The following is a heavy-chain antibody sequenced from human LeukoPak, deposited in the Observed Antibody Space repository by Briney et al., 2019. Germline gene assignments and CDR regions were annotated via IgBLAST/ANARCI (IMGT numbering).Heavy chain of an antibody. D-gene: IGHD4-17*01. CDR2: ISSSSSYI. J-gene: IGHJ3*02. CDR3: ATGDYGAFDI. Sequence: GGSLRLSCVASGFIFSSYSMNWVRQAPGKGLEWVSSISSSSSYIYYADSVKGRFTIPRDNAKNSLYLQMNSLRAEDTAVYYRATGDYGAFDIWGQGTMVTVSS. V-gene: IGHV3-21*01. CDR1: GFIFSSYS.